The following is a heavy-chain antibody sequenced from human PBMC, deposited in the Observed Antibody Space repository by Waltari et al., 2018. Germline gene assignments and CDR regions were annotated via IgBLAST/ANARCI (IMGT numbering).Heavy chain of an antibody. V-gene: IGHV3-30*02. J-gene: IGHJ4*02. CDR1: GFTFSTYG. Sequence: QVQLVESGGGVVQPGGSLRLSCAASGFTFSTYGMHWVRQAPGKGLEWVAFIRYDGSNKYYGDSVKGRFTISRDNPKNTLYLQMNSLRAEDTAVYYCAKALYSSGWYEGVDYWGQGTLVTVSS. D-gene: IGHD6-19*01. CDR3: AKALYSSGWYEGVDY. CDR2: IRYDGSNK.